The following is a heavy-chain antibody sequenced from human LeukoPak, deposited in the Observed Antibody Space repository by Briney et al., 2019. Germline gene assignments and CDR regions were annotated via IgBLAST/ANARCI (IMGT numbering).Heavy chain of an antibody. J-gene: IGHJ4*02. CDR2: ISYDGINK. V-gene: IGHV3-30*03. D-gene: IGHD3-22*01. CDR1: GFTFSSYG. Sequence: GGSLRLSCAASGFTFSSYGLHWVRQAPGKGLEWVAVISYDGINKYYADSVKGRFTISRDNSKNTLYLQMNSLRTEDTAVYYCARRNHYESKESDYWGQGTLVTVSS. CDR3: ARRNHYESKESDY.